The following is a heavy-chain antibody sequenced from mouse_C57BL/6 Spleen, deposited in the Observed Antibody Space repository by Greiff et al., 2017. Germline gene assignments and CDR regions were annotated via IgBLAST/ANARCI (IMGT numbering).Heavy chain of an antibody. CDR2: IYPGDGDT. CDR1: GYAFSSYW. V-gene: IGHV1-80*01. Sequence: QVQLQQSGAELVKPGASVKISCKASGYAFSSYWMNWVKQRPGKGLEWIGQIYPGDGDTNYNGKFRGKATLTADKSSSTAYMQLSSLTSEDSAVYFCAPYYGSSYEYFDVWGTGTTVTVSS. D-gene: IGHD1-1*01. CDR3: APYYGSSYEYFDV. J-gene: IGHJ1*03.